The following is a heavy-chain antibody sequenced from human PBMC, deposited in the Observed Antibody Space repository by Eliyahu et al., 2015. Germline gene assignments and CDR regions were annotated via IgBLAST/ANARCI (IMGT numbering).Heavy chain of an antibody. CDR1: GFPXSSNX. V-gene: IGHV3-53*01. CDR2: MYNGGAT. J-gene: IGHJ4*02. D-gene: IGHD3-16*01. Sequence: EVQLVXSGGXLIQPGGSLRLSCAXXGFPXSSNXMSWVRQAPGKGLEWLSVMYNGGATYYADSVKGRFTISRDNSKNTLYLQMNSLRADDTAVYYCARDLGAYKRAFDYWGQGTLVTVSS. CDR3: ARDLGAYKRAFDY.